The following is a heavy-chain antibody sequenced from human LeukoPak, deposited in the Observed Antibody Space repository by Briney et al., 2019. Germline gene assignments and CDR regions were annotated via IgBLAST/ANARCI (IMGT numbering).Heavy chain of an antibody. V-gene: IGHV1-69*06. J-gene: IGHJ6*03. CDR2: IIPIFGTA. Sequence: SVKVSCKASGGTFSSYAISWVQQAPGQGLEWMGGIIPIFGTANYAQKFQGRVTITADKSTSTAYMELSSLRSEDTAVYYCARLIVATIQPYYYYYYYMDVWGKGTTVTVSS. D-gene: IGHD5-12*01. CDR1: GGTFSSYA. CDR3: ARLIVATIQPYYYYYYYMDV.